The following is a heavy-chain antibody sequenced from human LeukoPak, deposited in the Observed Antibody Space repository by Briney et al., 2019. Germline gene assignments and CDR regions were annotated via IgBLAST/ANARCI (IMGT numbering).Heavy chain of an antibody. Sequence: GGSLRLSCAASGFTFSSYAMGWVRQAPGKGLEWVSAISGSGGSTYYADSVKGRFTISRDNSKNTLYLQMNSLRAEDTAVYYCANHKLYDFWSGGYYWGQGTLVTVSS. D-gene: IGHD3-3*01. CDR1: GFTFSSYA. CDR2: ISGSGGST. J-gene: IGHJ4*02. V-gene: IGHV3-23*01. CDR3: ANHKLYDFWSGGYY.